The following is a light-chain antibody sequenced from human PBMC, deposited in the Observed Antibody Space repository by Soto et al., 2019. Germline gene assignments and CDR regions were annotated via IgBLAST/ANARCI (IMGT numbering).Light chain of an antibody. J-gene: IGLJ2*01. CDR3: SSYAGSNIGV. Sequence: QSALTQPPSASESPGQSVTISCTGTSSDVGGYNYVSWYQQHPGKAPKLMIYEVSKRPSGVPDRFSGSKSGNTASLTVSGLQAEDEADYYCSSYAGSNIGVFGGGTKLTVL. CDR2: EVS. CDR1: SSDVGGYNY. V-gene: IGLV2-8*01.